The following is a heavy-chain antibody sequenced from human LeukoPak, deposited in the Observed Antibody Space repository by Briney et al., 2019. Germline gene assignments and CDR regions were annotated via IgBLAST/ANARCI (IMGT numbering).Heavy chain of an antibody. CDR2: IWYDGSNK. V-gene: IGHV3-33*01. J-gene: IGHJ4*02. CDR1: GFTFSTYA. CDR3: ARDLRDGPDY. Sequence: QSGGSLRLSCAASGFTFSTYAMHWVCQAPGKGLEWVAIIWYDGSNKYYADSVRGRFTISRDISENTLYLQMNSLRVEDTALYYCARDLRDGPDYWGQGTLVTVSS. D-gene: IGHD5-24*01.